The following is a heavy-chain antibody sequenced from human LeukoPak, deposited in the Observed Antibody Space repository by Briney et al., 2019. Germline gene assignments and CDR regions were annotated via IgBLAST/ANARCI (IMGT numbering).Heavy chain of an antibody. CDR1: GFTFSSYG. CDR2: ISYDGSNK. D-gene: IGHD3-22*01. CDR3: AKNSFAMIVVVISYLDY. J-gene: IGHJ4*02. Sequence: GGSLRLSCAASGFTFSSYGMHWVRQAPGKGLEGVAVISYDGSNKYYADSVKGRFTISRDNPKNTLYLQMNSLRAEDTAVSYCAKNSFAMIVVVISYLDYWGQGTLVTVSS. V-gene: IGHV3-30*18.